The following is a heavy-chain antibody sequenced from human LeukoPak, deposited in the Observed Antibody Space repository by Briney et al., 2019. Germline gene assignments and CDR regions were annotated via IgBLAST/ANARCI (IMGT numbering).Heavy chain of an antibody. CDR2: IQNSART. D-gene: IGHD4-11*01. Sequence: SETLSLTCTVSGGSVNCGSYFWSWIRQPPGKGLEWIGYIQNSARTNYNPSLESRVTISVDSSKDQFSLRLSSVTAADTAVYYCATDYSNFYGMDVWGQGTTVTVSS. V-gene: IGHV4-61*01. CDR1: GGSVNCGSYF. CDR3: ATDYSNFYGMDV. J-gene: IGHJ6*02.